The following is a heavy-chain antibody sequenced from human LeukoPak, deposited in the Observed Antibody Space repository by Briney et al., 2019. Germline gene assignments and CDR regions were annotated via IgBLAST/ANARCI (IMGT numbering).Heavy chain of an antibody. D-gene: IGHD6-19*01. CDR3: GKGGSGWGNYAY. Sequence: GGTLRLSCAASGFTFSSCDMSWVRQAPGKGLEWVSAISSSGGKTYYADSVKGRFTISRDNSKNTLYLQMNNLRAEDTAVYYRGKGGSGWGNYAYWGQGTLVTVSS. V-gene: IGHV3-23*01. J-gene: IGHJ4*02. CDR2: ISSSGGKT. CDR1: GFTFSSCD.